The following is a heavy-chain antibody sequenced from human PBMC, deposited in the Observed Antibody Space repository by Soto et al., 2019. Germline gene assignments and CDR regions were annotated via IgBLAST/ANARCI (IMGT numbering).Heavy chain of an antibody. CDR2: IYGDDSDT. J-gene: IGHJ5*02. CDR1: GFIFTSHW. Sequence: EVLLVQSGAEVKMPGESLKISCKASGFIFTSHWIGWLRQMPGRGPEWMGIIYGDDSDTRYNPSFQGQVTISAEKSTTTAYLQWSSLKASDTAIYFCARLVSEAGADLWGQGTLVTVSS. V-gene: IGHV5-51*01. D-gene: IGHD1-26*01. CDR3: ARLVSEAGADL.